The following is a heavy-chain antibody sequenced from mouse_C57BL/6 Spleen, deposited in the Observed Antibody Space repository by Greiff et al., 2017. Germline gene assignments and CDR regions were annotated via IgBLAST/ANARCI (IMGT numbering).Heavy chain of an antibody. V-gene: IGHV5-17*01. CDR2: ISSGSSTI. Sequence: EVQGVESGGGLVKPGGSLKLSCAASGFTFSDYGMHWVRQAPEKGLEWVAYISSGSSTIYYADTVKGRFTISRDNAKNTLFLQMTSLRSEDTAMYYCARRYDYGWYFDVWGTGTTVTVSS. D-gene: IGHD2-4*01. CDR3: ARRYDYGWYFDV. CDR1: GFTFSDYG. J-gene: IGHJ1*03.